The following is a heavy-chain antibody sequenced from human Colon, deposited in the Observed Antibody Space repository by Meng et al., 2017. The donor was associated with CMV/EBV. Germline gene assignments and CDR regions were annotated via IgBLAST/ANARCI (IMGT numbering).Heavy chain of an antibody. J-gene: IGHJ4*02. CDR3: ARGYDYSNYVPIDS. Sequence: SGYTCTNYGINWVRQAPGQGLEWMGWIFAFNGKTFYAQNFQGRLTMTTDASTATSYLELRSLRSDDMAVYYCARGYDYSNYVPIDSWGQGTLVTVSS. V-gene: IGHV1-18*03. D-gene: IGHD4-11*01. CDR1: GYTCTNYG. CDR2: IFAFNGKT.